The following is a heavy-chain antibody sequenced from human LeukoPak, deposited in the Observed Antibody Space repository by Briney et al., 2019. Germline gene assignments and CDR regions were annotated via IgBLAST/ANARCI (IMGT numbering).Heavy chain of an antibody. J-gene: IGHJ4*02. V-gene: IGHV4-34*01. CDR3: ANLQLLAY. D-gene: IGHD5-24*01. CDR1: VGSFSSYY. Sequence: PSETLSLTCAVYVGSFSSYYWSWIRQPPGKGLEWIGEINHGGSTNTNPSLKSRVTISVDTSKNQFSLKLSSVTAADTAVYYCANLQLLAYWGQGTLVTVSS. CDR2: INHGGST.